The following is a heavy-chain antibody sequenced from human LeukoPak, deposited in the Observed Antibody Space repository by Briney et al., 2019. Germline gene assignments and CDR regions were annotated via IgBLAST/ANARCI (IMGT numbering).Heavy chain of an antibody. CDR2: IYNSGST. V-gene: IGHV4-59*01. CDR1: GVSISSYH. CDR3: ARKDGDG. Sequence: SETLSLTCTVSGVSISSYHWTWIRQPPGEGLEWIGHIYNSGSTNYNPSLRGLVTISLDTSKNQVSLKLSSVTAADTAMYYCARKDGDGWGQGTLVTVSS. J-gene: IGHJ4*02. D-gene: IGHD5-24*01.